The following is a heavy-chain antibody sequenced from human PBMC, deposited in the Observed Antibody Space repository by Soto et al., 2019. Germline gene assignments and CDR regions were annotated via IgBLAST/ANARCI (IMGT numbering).Heavy chain of an antibody. CDR1: GGSVSSGSYY. CDR3: ARDPYYYDSSGYKPFDY. V-gene: IGHV4-61*01. CDR2: IYYSGST. J-gene: IGHJ4*02. Sequence: PSETLSLTCTVSGGSVSSGSYYWSWIRQPPGKGLEWIGYIYYSGSTNYNPSLKSRVTISVDTSKNQFSLKLSSVTAADTAVYYCARDPYYYDSSGYKPFDYWGQGTLVTVSS. D-gene: IGHD3-22*01.